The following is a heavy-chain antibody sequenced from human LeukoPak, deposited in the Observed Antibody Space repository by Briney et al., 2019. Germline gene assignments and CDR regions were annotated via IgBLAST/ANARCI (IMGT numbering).Heavy chain of an antibody. J-gene: IGHJ4*02. D-gene: IGHD3-22*01. Sequence: TSETLSLTCAVYGGSFSGYYWSWIRQPPGKGLEWIGEINHSGSTNYNPSLKSRVTISVDTSKNQFSLKLSSVTAADTAVYFCARGPPTDYYDSSGFYYVFDYWGQGTLVAVSS. CDR2: INHSGST. CDR1: GGSFSGYY. V-gene: IGHV4-34*01. CDR3: ARGPPTDYYDSSGFYYVFDY.